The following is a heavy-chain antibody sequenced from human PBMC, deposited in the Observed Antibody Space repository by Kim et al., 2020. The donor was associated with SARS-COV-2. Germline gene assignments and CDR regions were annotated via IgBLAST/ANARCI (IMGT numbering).Heavy chain of an antibody. CDR2: IWYDGSNK. D-gene: IGHD6-13*01. J-gene: IGHJ3*02. V-gene: IGHV3-33*01. Sequence: GGSLRRSCAASGFTFSSYGMHWVRQAPGKGLEWVAVIWYDGSNKYYGDSVKGRFTISRDNSKNTLYLQMNCLRAEDTAVYYCARDSIAAAVDAFDIWGQG. CDR1: GFTFSSYG. CDR3: ARDSIAAAVDAFDI.